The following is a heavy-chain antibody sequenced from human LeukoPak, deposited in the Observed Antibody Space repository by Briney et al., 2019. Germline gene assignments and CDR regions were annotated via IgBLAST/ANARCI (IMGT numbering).Heavy chain of an antibody. D-gene: IGHD6-13*01. CDR1: GGSISSYY. J-gene: IGHJ4*02. V-gene: IGHV4-4*07. CDR3: ARESIAAAGSYLFDY. Sequence: PSETLSLTCTVSGGSISSYYWSWIRQPAGKGLEGIGRIYTSGSTNYNPSLTSRVTMSVDTSKNQFSLKLSSVTAADTAVYYCARESIAAAGSYLFDYWGQGTLVTVSS. CDR2: IYTSGST.